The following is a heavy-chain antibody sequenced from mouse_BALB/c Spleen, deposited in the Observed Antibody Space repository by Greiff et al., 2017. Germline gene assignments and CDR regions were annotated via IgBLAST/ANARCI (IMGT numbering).Heavy chain of an antibody. Sequence: EVQLQQSGPELVKPGASVKISCKTSGYTFTEYTMHWVKQSHGKSLEWIGGINPNNGGTSYNQKFKGKATLTVDKSSSTAYIELRSLTSEDSAVYYCARILITAVVATDVYYYAMDYWGQGTSVTVSS. D-gene: IGHD1-1*01. J-gene: IGHJ4*01. V-gene: IGHV1-18*01. CDR3: ARILITAVVATDVYYYAMDY. CDR2: INPNNGGT. CDR1: GYTFTEYT.